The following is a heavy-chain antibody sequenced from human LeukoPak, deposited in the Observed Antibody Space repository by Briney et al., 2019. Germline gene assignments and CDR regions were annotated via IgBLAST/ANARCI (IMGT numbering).Heavy chain of an antibody. CDR2: MNHSGSA. J-gene: IGHJ4*02. D-gene: IGHD1-20*01. CDR3: ARDTSPGITGTY. V-gene: IGHV4-34*01. Sequence: SETLSLTCAVYGGSFSGYYWTWIRQPPGKGLEWIGEMNHSGSANYNPSLKSRVTISRDTSNDQFSLKLSSVTAADTAMYYCARDTSPGITGTYWGQGTLVTVSS. CDR1: GGSFSGYY.